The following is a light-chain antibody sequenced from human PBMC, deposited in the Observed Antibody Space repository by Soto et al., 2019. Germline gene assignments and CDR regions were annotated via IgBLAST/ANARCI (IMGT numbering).Light chain of an antibody. CDR1: SGHSSYA. CDR3: QTWGTVAYVV. J-gene: IGLJ2*01. V-gene: IGLV4-69*01. CDR2: LNSDGSH. Sequence: QLVLTQSPSASASLGASVKLTCTLSSGHSSYAIAWHQQQPEKGPRYLMKLNSDGSHSKGDGIPDRFSGSSSGAERYLTIASLQSEEEADGSCQTWGTVAYVVFGGGSKLIVL.